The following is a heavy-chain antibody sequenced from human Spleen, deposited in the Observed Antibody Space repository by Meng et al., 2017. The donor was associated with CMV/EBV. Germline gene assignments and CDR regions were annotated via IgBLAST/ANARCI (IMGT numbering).Heavy chain of an antibody. CDR3: ARDPRGDGGVTFDY. D-gene: IGHD5-24*01. Sequence: GESLKISCAASGFTFSTYWMHWVRQAPGKGLVWVSRINSDGSSTSYADSVKGRFTISRDNAENTLYLQMNSLRVEDTALYYCARDPRGDGGVTFDYWGQGILVTVSS. J-gene: IGHJ4*02. V-gene: IGHV3-74*01. CDR2: INSDGSST. CDR1: GFTFSTYW.